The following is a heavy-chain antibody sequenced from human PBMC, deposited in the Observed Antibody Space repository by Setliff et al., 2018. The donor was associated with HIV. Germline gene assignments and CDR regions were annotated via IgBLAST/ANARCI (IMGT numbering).Heavy chain of an antibody. Sequence: PSETLSLTCTVSDDSISSNYWSWIRQSAGKGLEWVGRIYTGGRTNYNPSLKSRVTISVDTSKNQFSLKLSSMTASDTAVYYCARARYIVIRGDAGMDVWGPGTTVTVSS. V-gene: IGHV4-4*07. CDR2: IYTGGRT. D-gene: IGHD3-10*01. CDR3: ARARYIVIRGDAGMDV. CDR1: DDSISSNY. J-gene: IGHJ6*02.